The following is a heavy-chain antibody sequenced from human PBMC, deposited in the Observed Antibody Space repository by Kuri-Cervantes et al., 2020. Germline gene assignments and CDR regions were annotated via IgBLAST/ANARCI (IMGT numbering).Heavy chain of an antibody. J-gene: IGHJ5*02. CDR1: GFTFSSYA. CDR2: ISGSGGST. CDR3: ARGGPLWFGEIWFDP. V-gene: IGHV3-23*01. D-gene: IGHD3-10*01. Sequence: GESRKSSCAASGFTFSSYAMSWVRQAPGKGLERVSAISGSGGSTYYADSVKGRFTISRDNSKNTLYLQMNSLRAEDTAVYYCARGGPLWFGEIWFDPWGQGTLVTVSS.